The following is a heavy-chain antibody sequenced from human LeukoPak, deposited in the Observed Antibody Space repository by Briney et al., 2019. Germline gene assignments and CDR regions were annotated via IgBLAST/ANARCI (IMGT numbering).Heavy chain of an antibody. Sequence: PSETLSLTCTVSGGSISSGSYYWSWIRQPAGKGLEWIGRIYTSGSTNYNPSLKSRVTISVDTSKNQFSLKLSSVTAADTAVYYCARQLRVWQQLAQYNWFDPWGQGTLVTVSS. D-gene: IGHD6-13*01. CDR1: GGSISSGSYY. CDR3: ARQLRVWQQLAQYNWFDP. V-gene: IGHV4-61*02. CDR2: IYTSGST. J-gene: IGHJ5*02.